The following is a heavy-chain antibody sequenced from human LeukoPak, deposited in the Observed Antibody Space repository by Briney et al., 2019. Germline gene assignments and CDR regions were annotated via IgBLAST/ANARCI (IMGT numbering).Heavy chain of an antibody. CDR2: IYYSGSI. D-gene: IGHD4/OR15-4a*01. CDR3: ARNYGDNSLNWFDP. Sequence: SETLSLTCTVSGDSISSNSYYWGWIRQPPGKGLEWIGSIYYSGSIYYNPSPKSRVTISVDTSKKQFSLKLSSVTAADTAVYYCARNYGDNSLNWFDPWGQGTLVTVSS. J-gene: IGHJ5*02. V-gene: IGHV4-39*01. CDR1: GDSISSNSYY.